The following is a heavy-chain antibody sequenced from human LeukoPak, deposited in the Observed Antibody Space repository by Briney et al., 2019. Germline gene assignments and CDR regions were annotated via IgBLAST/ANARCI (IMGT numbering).Heavy chain of an antibody. D-gene: IGHD2-15*01. Sequence: ASVKVSCKASGYTFTSYGISWVRQAPGQGLEWMGWISAYNGNTNYAQKLQGRVTMTTDTSTSTAYMELRSLRSDDTAVYYCARDLRDCSGGSCYPPLGYSYGWYDAFDIWGQGTMVTVSS. CDR1: GYTFTSYG. V-gene: IGHV1-18*01. CDR2: ISAYNGNT. CDR3: ARDLRDCSGGSCYPPLGYSYGWYDAFDI. J-gene: IGHJ3*02.